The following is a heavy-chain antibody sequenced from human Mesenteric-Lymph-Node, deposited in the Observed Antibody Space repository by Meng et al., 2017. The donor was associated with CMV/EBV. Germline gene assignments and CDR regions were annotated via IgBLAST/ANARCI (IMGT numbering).Heavy chain of an antibody. CDR2: IYRGGSST. V-gene: IGHV3-23*03. D-gene: IGHD1-14*01. J-gene: IGHJ6*02. Sequence: GESLKISCAASGFTFSSYAMSWVRQAPGKGLEWVSVIYRGGSSTYYADSVKGRFTISRDNSKNTLYLQMNSLRAEDTAVYYCPKNQGGVLPEVDVWGQGTTLPLSS. CDR1: GFTFSSYA. CDR3: PKNQGGVLPEVDV.